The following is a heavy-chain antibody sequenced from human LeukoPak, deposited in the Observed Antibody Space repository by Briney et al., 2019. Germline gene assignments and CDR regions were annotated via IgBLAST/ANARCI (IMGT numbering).Heavy chain of an antibody. Sequence: SVKASCKASGGTFSSYAISWVRQAPGQGLEWMGGIIPIFGTANYAQKSQGRVTITTDESTSTAYMELSSLRSEDTAVYYCARDSSGYFANFDYWGQGTLVTVSS. CDR2: IIPIFGTA. CDR1: GGTFSSYA. D-gene: IGHD3-22*01. CDR3: ARDSSGYFANFDY. J-gene: IGHJ4*02. V-gene: IGHV1-69*05.